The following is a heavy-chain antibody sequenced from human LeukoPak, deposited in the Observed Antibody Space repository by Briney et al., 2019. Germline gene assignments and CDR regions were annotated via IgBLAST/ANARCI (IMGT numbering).Heavy chain of an antibody. CDR3: ARDQGGTYMNWFDP. V-gene: IGHV4-38-2*02. CDR1: GYSSSRDYY. CDR2: IHHSGNI. J-gene: IGHJ5*02. D-gene: IGHD1-26*01. Sequence: SETLSLTCSVSGYSSSRDYYWGWMRQPPGKGLEWIGSIHHSGNIYYNPSLKSRLTMSVDTSKNQFSLKMTSVTAVDTAFYYCARDQGGTYMNWFDPWGQGTLVTVSS.